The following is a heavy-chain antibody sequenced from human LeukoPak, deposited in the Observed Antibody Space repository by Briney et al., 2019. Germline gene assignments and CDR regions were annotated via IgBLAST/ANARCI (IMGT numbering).Heavy chain of an antibody. Sequence: ASVKVSCKASGYTFSSFAMHWVRQAPGQRLEWMGWINPVSGNTKYSQNFQGRVTITRDTSASSAYMELSGLKSEDTAVYYCARGVNYYDSGTYYTPYNWFDPWGQGTLVIVSS. CDR3: ARGVNYYDSGTYYTPYNWFDP. V-gene: IGHV1-3*01. CDR2: INPVSGNT. J-gene: IGHJ5*02. CDR1: GYTFSSFA. D-gene: IGHD3-10*01.